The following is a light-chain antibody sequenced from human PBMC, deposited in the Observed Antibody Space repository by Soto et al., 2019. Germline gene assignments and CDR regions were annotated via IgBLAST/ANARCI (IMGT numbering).Light chain of an antibody. J-gene: IGKJ1*01. CDR2: GAS. V-gene: IGKV3-15*01. Sequence: EIVMTQSPATLSVSPGERATLSCRASQSVSSNLAWYQQKPGQAPRLLIYGASTRATGIPARLSGSGSGTEFTLTISSLQYEDFVVYYFQQYNNWPRTFGQGTKVEIK. CDR1: QSVSSN. CDR3: QQYNNWPRT.